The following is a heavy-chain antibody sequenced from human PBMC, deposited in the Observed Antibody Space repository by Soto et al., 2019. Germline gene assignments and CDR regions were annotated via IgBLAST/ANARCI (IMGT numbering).Heavy chain of an antibody. Sequence: QVQLVQSGAEVKKPGASVKVSCKASGYTFTSYAMHWVRQAPGQRLEWMGWINAGNSNTKYSQKFQGRVTITRDTSASTAYMELSSLRSEDTAVYYCARGPNPYYFDYWGQGTLVTVSS. J-gene: IGHJ4*02. V-gene: IGHV1-3*01. CDR2: INAGNSNT. CDR1: GYTFTSYA. CDR3: ARGPNPYYFDY.